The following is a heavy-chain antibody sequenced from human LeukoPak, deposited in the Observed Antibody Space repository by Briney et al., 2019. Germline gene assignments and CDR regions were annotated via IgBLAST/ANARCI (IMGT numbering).Heavy chain of an antibody. V-gene: IGHV1-8*01. CDR2: MNPNSGNT. CDR3: ARGLRRRNYYYYYMDV. CDR1: GYTFTSYD. J-gene: IGHJ6*03. Sequence: ASVKVSCKASGYTFTSYDINWVREATGQGLEWMGWMNPNSGNTGYAQKFQGRVTMTRNTSISTAYMELSSLRSEDTAVYYCARGLRRRNYYYYYMDVWGKGTTVTVSS. D-gene: IGHD6-6*01.